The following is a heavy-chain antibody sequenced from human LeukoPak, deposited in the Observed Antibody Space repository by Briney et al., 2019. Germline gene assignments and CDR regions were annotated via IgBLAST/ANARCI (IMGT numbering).Heavy chain of an antibody. CDR2: INSVGRGT. J-gene: IGHJ6*03. CDR1: VFSLCSSW. Sequence: GGALRLSPADPVFSLCSSWMHGVRPAPGRRLVWVSRINSVGRGTRYADSAKGRFSISRENAKNTLYLQMNSLRAEDTAVYYCARGRLLWFGESTYYMDVWGKGTTVTVSS. V-gene: IGHV3-74*01. D-gene: IGHD3-10*01. CDR3: ARGRLLWFGESTYYMDV.